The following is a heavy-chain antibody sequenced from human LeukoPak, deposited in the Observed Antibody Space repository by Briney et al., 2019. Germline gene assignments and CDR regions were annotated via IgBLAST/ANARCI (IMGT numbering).Heavy chain of an antibody. J-gene: IGHJ4*02. CDR2: INHSGST. V-gene: IGHV4-34*01. CDR1: GGSFSGYY. CDR3: ASRPPHHFH. Sequence: SETLSLTCAVYGGSFSGYYWGWIRQPPGKGLEWIGEINHSGSTNYNPSLKSRVTISVDTSKNQFSLKLSSVTAADTAVYYCASRPPHHFHWGQGTLVTVSS. D-gene: IGHD3-3*02.